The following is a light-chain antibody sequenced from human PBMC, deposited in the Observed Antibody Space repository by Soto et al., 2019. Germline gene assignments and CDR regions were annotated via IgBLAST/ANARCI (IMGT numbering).Light chain of an antibody. CDR1: SCDVGGYNY. CDR2: EIT. CDR3: TSYTSSNTLYV. V-gene: IGLV2-14*01. Sequence: QSVLTQPASVSGSPGQSITMSCTGTSCDVGGYNYVSWYQHHPGKAPKLIIFEITNRPSGVSNRCSGSTSGNAASLTNSGHQAEYEADYYCTSYTSSNTLYVFGTGTKGTVL. J-gene: IGLJ1*01.